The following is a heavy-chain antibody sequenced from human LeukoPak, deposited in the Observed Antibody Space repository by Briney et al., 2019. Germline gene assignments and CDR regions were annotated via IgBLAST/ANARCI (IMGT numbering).Heavy chain of an antibody. J-gene: IGHJ1*01. CDR2: IYYSGST. D-gene: IGHD3-16*02. CDR3: ARGASYVWGSYRYGEYFQR. CDR1: GGSISSGGYY. V-gene: IGHV4-31*03. Sequence: SQTLSLTCTVSGGSISSGGYYWSWIRQHPGKGLEWIGYIYYSGSTYYNPSLKSRVTISVDTSKNQFSLELSSVTAADTAVYYCARGASYVWGSYRYGEYFQRWGQGTLVTVSS.